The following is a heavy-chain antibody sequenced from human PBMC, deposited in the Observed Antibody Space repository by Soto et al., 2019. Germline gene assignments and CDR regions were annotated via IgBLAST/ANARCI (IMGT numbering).Heavy chain of an antibody. CDR1: GGTFSSYA. J-gene: IGHJ4*02. D-gene: IGHD6-19*01. CDR3: ARDRRDYSSGWSLDY. Sequence: SVKVSCKASGGTFSSYAISWVRQAPGQGLEWMGGIIPIFGTANYAQKFQGRVTITADESTSTAYMELSSLRSEDTAVYYCARDRRDYSSGWSLDYWGQGTLVTVSS. V-gene: IGHV1-69*13. CDR2: IIPIFGTA.